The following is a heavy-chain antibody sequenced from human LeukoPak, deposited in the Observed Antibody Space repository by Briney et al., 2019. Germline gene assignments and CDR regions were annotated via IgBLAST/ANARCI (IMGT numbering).Heavy chain of an antibody. J-gene: IGHJ6*02. D-gene: IGHD3-10*01. CDR2: FDPEDGET. V-gene: IGHV1-24*01. CDR3: ATALYGLGRYRLTTGYYYYGMDV. CDR1: GYTLTELS. Sequence: GASVKVSCKVSGYTLTELSMHWVRQAPGEGLEWMGGFDPEDGETIYAQKFQGRATMTEDTSTDTAYMELSSLRSEDTAVYYCATALYGLGRYRLTTGYYYYGMDVWGQGTTVTVSS.